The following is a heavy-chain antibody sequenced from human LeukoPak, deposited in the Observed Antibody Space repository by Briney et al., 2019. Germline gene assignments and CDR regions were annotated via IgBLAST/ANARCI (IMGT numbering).Heavy chain of an antibody. CDR2: IYYSGST. Sequence: SETLSLTCTVSGGSISSGDYYWSWIRQPPGKGLEWIGYIYYSGSTYYNPSLKSRVTISVDTSKNQFSLKLSSVTAADTAVYYCARGQLPTGWFDPWGQGTLVTVSS. CDR3: ARGQLPTGWFDP. CDR1: GGSISSGDYY. V-gene: IGHV4-30-4*08. D-gene: IGHD2-2*01. J-gene: IGHJ5*02.